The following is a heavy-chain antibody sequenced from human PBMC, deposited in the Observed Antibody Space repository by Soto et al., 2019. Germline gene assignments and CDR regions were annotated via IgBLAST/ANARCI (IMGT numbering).Heavy chain of an antibody. J-gene: IGHJ4*02. D-gene: IGHD6-13*01. V-gene: IGHV4-59*08. CDR1: GGSISSYY. CDR3: ARHAAGPFDY. Sequence: SETLSLTXTVSGGSISSYYWSWIRQPPGKGLEWIGYIYYSGSTNYNPSLKSRVTISVDTSKNQFSLKLSSVTAADTAVYYCARHAAGPFDYWGQGTLVTVSS. CDR2: IYYSGST.